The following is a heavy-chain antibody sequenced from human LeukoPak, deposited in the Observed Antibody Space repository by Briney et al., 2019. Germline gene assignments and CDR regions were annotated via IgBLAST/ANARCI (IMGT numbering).Heavy chain of an antibody. CDR1: GFTFSNAW. CDR2: IRSNSDGGTI. CDR3: ATDFYDST. D-gene: IGHD3-22*01. J-gene: IGHJ5*02. V-gene: IGHV3-15*07. Sequence: GGSLRLSCATSGFTFSNAWMNWVSQAPGKGLEWVGRIRSNSDGGTIDYAAPVKGRFTLSRDDSKTTLYLQMNSLQTEDTAVYYCATDFYDSTWGQGTLVTVSS.